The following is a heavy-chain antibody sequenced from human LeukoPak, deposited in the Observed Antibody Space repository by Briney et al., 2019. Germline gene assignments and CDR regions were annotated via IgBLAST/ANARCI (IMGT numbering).Heavy chain of an antibody. Sequence: SETLSLTCTVSGGSISSSTYYWVWIRQPPGKGLEWIGSINYSGNTYYNPSVKSRVTISVDTSKNQFSLKMSSVTAADTAVYFCARGGPPGYYYDYYMDVWGKGTTVTISS. CDR1: GGSISSSTYY. CDR3: ARGGPPGYYYDYYMDV. J-gene: IGHJ6*03. CDR2: INYSGNT. V-gene: IGHV4-39*07.